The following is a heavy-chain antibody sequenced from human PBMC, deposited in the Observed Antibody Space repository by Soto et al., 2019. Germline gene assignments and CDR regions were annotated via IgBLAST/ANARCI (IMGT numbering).Heavy chain of an antibody. CDR2: IIPLFGTT. J-gene: IGHJ6*02. CDR1: GDTFKNCV. Sequence: QGQVVQSGVEVRRHGSSVKVSCTASGDTFKNCVISWVRQASGQGLEWVGGIIPLFGTTDFAQRFQGRLTITTDESTTTSYMELSRLRSEDTATYYCAAELGFGKLSVVWGQGTAVIVSS. CDR3: AAELGFGKLSVV. D-gene: IGHD3-10*01. V-gene: IGHV1-69*01.